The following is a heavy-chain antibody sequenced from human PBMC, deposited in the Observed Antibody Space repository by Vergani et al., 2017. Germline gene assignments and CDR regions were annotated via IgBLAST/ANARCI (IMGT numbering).Heavy chain of an antibody. V-gene: IGHV4-39*01. J-gene: IGHJ4*02. D-gene: IGHD6-19*01. Sequence: QLQESGPGLVKPSETLSLTCTISGDSFSTEKFYWGWVRQAPGRGLEWVGSIYYSGLTYYNPSLKSRVAISVDTSKNQFSLKVTSVTAADTAVYFCARQRPGSGWSPGDFDDWGQGILVTVSS. CDR1: GDSFSTEKFY. CDR3: ARQRPGSGWSPGDFDD. CDR2: IYYSGLT.